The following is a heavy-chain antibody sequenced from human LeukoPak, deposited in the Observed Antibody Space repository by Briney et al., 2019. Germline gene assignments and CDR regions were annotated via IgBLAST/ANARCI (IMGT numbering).Heavy chain of an antibody. CDR3: ARDPDYYYDSSGYSPNYFDY. J-gene: IGHJ4*02. D-gene: IGHD3-22*01. V-gene: IGHV3-30-3*01. CDR2: ISYDGSNK. CDR1: GFTFSSYA. Sequence: GRSLRLSCAAPGFTFSSYAMHWVRQAPGKGLEWVAVISYDGSNKYYADSVKGRFTISRDNSKNTLYLQMNSLRAEDTAVYYCARDPDYYYDSSGYSPNYFDYWGQGTLVTVSS.